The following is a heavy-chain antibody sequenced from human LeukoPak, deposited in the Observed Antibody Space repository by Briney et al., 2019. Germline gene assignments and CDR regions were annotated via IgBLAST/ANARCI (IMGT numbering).Heavy chain of an antibody. V-gene: IGHV1-46*01. CDR1: GCTFSSYA. D-gene: IGHD3-10*01. CDR3: ARAGEDY. Sequence: GASVKVSCKASGCTFSSYAISWVRQAPGQGLEWMGIINPSGGSTSYAQKFQGRVTMTRDTSTSTVYMELSSLRSEDTAVYYCARAGEDYWGQGTLVTVSS. J-gene: IGHJ4*02. CDR2: INPSGGST.